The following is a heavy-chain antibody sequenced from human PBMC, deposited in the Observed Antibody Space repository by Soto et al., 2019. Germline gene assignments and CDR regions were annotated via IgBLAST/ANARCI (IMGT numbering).Heavy chain of an antibody. V-gene: IGHV4-59*08. Sequence: SETLSLTCTVSGGSISSYYWSWIRQPPVKGLEWIGYIYYSGSTNYSPSLKSRVTISVDTSKNQFSLKLSSVTAADTAVYYCASAPGIAVAGAYYFDYWGQGTLVTVSS. CDR2: IYYSGST. J-gene: IGHJ4*02. D-gene: IGHD6-19*01. CDR1: GGSISSYY. CDR3: ASAPGIAVAGAYYFDY.